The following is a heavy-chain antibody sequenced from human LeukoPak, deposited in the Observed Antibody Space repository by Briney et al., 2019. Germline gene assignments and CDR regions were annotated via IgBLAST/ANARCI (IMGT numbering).Heavy chain of an antibody. V-gene: IGHV4-59*01. Sequence: SETLSLTCTVSGGSISSYYWSWIRQPPGKGLEWIGYIYYSGSTNYNPSLKSRVTISVDTSKNQFSLKLSSVTAADTAVYYCARVSREQQLVQYYFDYWGQGTLVTVPS. CDR1: GGSISSYY. D-gene: IGHD6-13*01. CDR2: IYYSGST. CDR3: ARVSREQQLVQYYFDY. J-gene: IGHJ4*02.